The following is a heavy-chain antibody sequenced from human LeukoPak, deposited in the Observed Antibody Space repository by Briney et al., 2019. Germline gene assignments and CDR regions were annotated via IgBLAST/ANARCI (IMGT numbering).Heavy chain of an antibody. J-gene: IGHJ4*02. CDR2: MNPNSGNT. CDR3: ARGLYSSSWLDY. CDR1: GYTFTSYD. V-gene: IGHV1-8*01. D-gene: IGHD6-13*01. Sequence: ASVKVSCKASGYTFTSYDINWVRQATGQGLEWMGWMNPNSGNTGYAQKFQGRVTMTRNTSISTAYMELSSLRSEDTAAYYCARGLYSSSWLDYWGQGTLVTVSS.